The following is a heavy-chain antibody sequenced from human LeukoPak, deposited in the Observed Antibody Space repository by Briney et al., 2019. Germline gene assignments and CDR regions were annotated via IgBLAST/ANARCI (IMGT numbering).Heavy chain of an antibody. V-gene: IGHV3-23*01. J-gene: IGHJ4*02. CDR3: AKVPYGSGSYATFDY. CDR2: ISGSGGRT. CDR1: EFTFSSYA. Sequence: GGSLRLSCAASEFTFSSYAMGWVRQAPGKGLEWVSAISGSGGRTHYADSVKGRFTISRDNSKNTLYLQMNSLRAEDTAVYYCAKVPYGSGSYATFDYWGQGTLVTVSS. D-gene: IGHD3-10*01.